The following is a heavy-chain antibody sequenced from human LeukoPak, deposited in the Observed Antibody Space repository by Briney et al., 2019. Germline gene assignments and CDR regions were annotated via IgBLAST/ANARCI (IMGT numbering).Heavy chain of an antibody. CDR3: ARHLRVGARQEFDY. D-gene: IGHD5/OR15-5a*01. CDR1: GGSLSSSNYY. Sequence: SETLSLTCTVSGGSLSSSNYYWGWIRQPPGKGLEWIGSILYSGTTYYNPSLESRITISVDTSKNQVSLKLNSVTAADTAVFYCARHLRVGARQEFDYWGQGTLVTVSS. J-gene: IGHJ4*02. CDR2: ILYSGTT. V-gene: IGHV4-39*01.